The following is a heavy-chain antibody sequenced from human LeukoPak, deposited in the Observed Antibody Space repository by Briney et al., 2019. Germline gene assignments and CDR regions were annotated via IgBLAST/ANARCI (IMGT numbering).Heavy chain of an antibody. CDR1: GYTFTSYA. J-gene: IGHJ4*02. CDR3: ASRGTQGIQLWPTPFDY. D-gene: IGHD5-18*01. V-gene: IGHV1-3*01. Sequence: ASVKVSCKASGYTFTSYAMHWVRQAPGQRLEWVGWINAGNGNTKYSQKFQGRVTITRDTSASTAYMELSSLRSEDTAVYYCASRGTQGIQLWPTPFDYWGQGTLVTVSS. CDR2: INAGNGNT.